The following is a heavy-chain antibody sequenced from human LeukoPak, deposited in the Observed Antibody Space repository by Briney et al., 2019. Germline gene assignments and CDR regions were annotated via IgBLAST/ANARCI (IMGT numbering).Heavy chain of an antibody. J-gene: IGHJ4*02. CDR1: GLSVSSNF. CDR2: IYGGGST. V-gene: IGHV3-53*01. Sequence: GGSLLLSCAATGLSVSSNFMSWVRQAPGKGLEWVSVIYGGGSTYYADSVKGRFTISRDTPKNTLYLQMNSLRVEDTAVYYCASWPVGWYGEDSWGQGTLVTVSS. D-gene: IGHD6-19*01. CDR3: ASWPVGWYGEDS.